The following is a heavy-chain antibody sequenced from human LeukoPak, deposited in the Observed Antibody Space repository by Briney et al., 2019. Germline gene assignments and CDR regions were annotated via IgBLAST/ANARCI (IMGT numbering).Heavy chain of an antibody. V-gene: IGHV4-30-2*01. CDR1: GGSISNGDYY. CDR3: AKLYYNSSWYPNYYGMDV. D-gene: IGHD6-13*01. J-gene: IGHJ6*02. Sequence: SQTLSLTCTVSGGSISNGDYYWSWLRQPPGKGLEWTGYIYFDGSSSYNPSLESRVTISLDRSKDYFSLRLTSVTAAATAVYYCAKLYYNSSWYPNYYGMDVWGQGTTVTVSS. CDR2: IYFDGSS.